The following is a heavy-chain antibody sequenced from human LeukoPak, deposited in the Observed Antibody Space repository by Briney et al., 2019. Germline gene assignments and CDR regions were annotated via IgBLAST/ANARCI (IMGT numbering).Heavy chain of an antibody. Sequence: PGGSLRLSCAASGFTVSSNYMSWVRPAPGKGLEWVSVIYSGGSTYYADSVKGRFTISRDNSKNTLYLQMNSLRAEDTAVYYCGRFHYDSSGYLVPFDYWGQGTQVTVSS. CDR3: GRFHYDSSGYLVPFDY. J-gene: IGHJ4*02. CDR2: IYSGGST. CDR1: GFTVSSNY. V-gene: IGHV3-53*01. D-gene: IGHD3-22*01.